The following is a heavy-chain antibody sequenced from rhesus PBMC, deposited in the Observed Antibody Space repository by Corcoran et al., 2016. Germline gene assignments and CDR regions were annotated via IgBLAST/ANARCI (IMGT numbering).Heavy chain of an antibody. V-gene: IGHV4-147*01. J-gene: IGHJ4*01. CDR3: AKSGLRADY. CDR1: GGSISSYW. D-gene: IGHD2-15*01. CDR2: IYGGSGST. Sequence: QGQLQESGPGVVKPSETLSLTCAVSGGSISSYWLGWFRQPPGKGLEWMGQIYGGSGSTSYNPSLKSRVTSSSDTSKNQFSLKLSSVTAADTAVYYCAKSGLRADYWGQGVLVTVSS.